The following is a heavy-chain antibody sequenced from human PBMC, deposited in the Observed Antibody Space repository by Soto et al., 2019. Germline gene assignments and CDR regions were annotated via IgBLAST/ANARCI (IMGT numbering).Heavy chain of an antibody. D-gene: IGHD1-1*01. J-gene: IGHJ6*02. CDR2: IGRGGDT. CDR1: GFHFTNYG. CDR3: AKDGTTAGIHSYGMDI. V-gene: IGHV3-23*01. Sequence: GGVLRTSLNVSGFHFTNYGMNWVRQAPDKGLEWVSTIGRGGDTFYADSVRGRFTISRDNSKNTLFLQMNSLRAEGTALYFWAKDGTTAGIHSYGMDIWGQGTTVTVSS.